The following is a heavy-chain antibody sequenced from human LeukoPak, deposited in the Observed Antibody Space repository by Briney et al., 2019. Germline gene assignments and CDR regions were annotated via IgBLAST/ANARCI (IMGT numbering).Heavy chain of an antibody. D-gene: IGHD1-20*01. CDR3: AADFYNSYHLGY. CDR2: IYKSGTI. CDR1: GFTVTVNY. V-gene: IGHV3-66*01. J-gene: IGHJ4*02. Sequence: GGSLRLSCAVSGFTVTVNYMSWVRQAPGKGLEWVSIIYKSGTISYADSVKGRFIISRGSSTNTLSLQMTSLRAEDTAVYYCAADFYNSYHLGYWGQGILVTVSS.